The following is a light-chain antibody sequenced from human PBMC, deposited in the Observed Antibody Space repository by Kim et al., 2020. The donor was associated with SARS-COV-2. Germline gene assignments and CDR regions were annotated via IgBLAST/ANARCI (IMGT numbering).Light chain of an antibody. V-gene: IGKV4-1*01. Sequence: ATINCKSSQNMLYSSNSKNYLAWYQQKPGQPPKLLIYWASTRESGVPDRFSGSGSGTDFTLTISSLQAEDVAVYYCQQYYSTPWTFGQGTKVDIK. CDR3: QQYYSTPWT. J-gene: IGKJ1*01. CDR1: QNMLYSSNSKNY. CDR2: WAS.